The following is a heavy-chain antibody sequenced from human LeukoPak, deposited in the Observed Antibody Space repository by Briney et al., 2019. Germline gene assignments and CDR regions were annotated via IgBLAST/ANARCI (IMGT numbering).Heavy chain of an antibody. D-gene: IGHD2-21*02. CDR3: ARESAGAYCGGDCYPDAFDI. CDR2: ISGSDETT. V-gene: IGHV3-23*01. CDR1: GFTFDNVG. J-gene: IGHJ3*02. Sequence: GGSLRLSCAASGFTFDNVGMSWVRQAPGKGLEWVSSISGSDETTYYADSVKGRFTISRDNSKNTLYLQMNSLRAEDTAVYYCARESAGAYCGGDCYPDAFDIWGQGTMVTVSS.